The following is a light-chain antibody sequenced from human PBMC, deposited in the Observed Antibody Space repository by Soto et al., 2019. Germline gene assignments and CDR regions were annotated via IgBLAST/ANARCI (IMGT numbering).Light chain of an antibody. Sequence: EIVLTQSPGTLSLSPGERATLSCRASQSVSSSYLAWYQQKPGQAPRLLIYDASSSATGIPDRFSGSGSGTDFTLTISRVEPEDFAVFDCQHYGSSPLTFGGGTKVDIK. J-gene: IGKJ4*01. CDR2: DAS. V-gene: IGKV3-20*01. CDR1: QSVSSSY. CDR3: QHYGSSPLT.